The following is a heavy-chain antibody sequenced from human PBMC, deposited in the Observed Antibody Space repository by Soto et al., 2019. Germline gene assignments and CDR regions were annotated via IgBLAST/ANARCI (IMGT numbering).Heavy chain of an antibody. CDR3: AKDLDDYVWGSYRRYFDY. CDR1: GFTFSSYG. J-gene: IGHJ4*02. D-gene: IGHD3-16*02. CDR2: ISYDGSNK. Sequence: QVQLVESGGGVVQPGRSLRLSCAASGFTFSSYGMHWVRQAPGKGLEWVAVISYDGSNKYYADSVKGRFTISRDNSKNTLYLQMNSLRAEDTAVYYCAKDLDDYVWGSYRRYFDYWGQGTLVTVSS. V-gene: IGHV3-30*18.